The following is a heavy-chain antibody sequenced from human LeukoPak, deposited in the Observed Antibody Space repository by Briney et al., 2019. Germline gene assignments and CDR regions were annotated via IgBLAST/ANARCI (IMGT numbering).Heavy chain of an antibody. Sequence: TSETLSLTCAVYGGSFSGYYWSWIRQPPGKGLEWIGEINHSGSTNYNPSLKSRVTISVDTSKNQFSLKLSSVTAADTAVYYCARSPRLLWFGTASWFDPWGQGTLATVSS. CDR2: INHSGST. CDR1: GGSFSGYY. CDR3: ARSPRLLWFGTASWFDP. J-gene: IGHJ5*02. V-gene: IGHV4-34*01. D-gene: IGHD3-10*01.